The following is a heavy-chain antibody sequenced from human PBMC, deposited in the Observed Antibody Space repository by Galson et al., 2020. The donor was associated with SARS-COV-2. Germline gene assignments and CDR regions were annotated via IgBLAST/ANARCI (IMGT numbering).Heavy chain of an antibody. CDR3: ARDSGAYMDV. CDR1: GFTFSSYA. Sequence: GGSLRLSCAASGFTFSSYAMHWVRQAPGKGLEWVAVISYDGSNKYYADSVKGRFTISRDNSKNTLYLQMNSLRAEDTAVYYCARDSGAYMDVWGKGTTVTFSS. D-gene: IGHD3-10*01. J-gene: IGHJ6*03. V-gene: IGHV3-30*04. CDR2: ISYDGSNK.